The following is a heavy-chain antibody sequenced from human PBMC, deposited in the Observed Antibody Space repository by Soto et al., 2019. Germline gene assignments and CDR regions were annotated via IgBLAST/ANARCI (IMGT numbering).Heavy chain of an antibody. V-gene: IGHV3-30-3*01. J-gene: IGHJ1*01. CDR1: GFTFSSYA. Sequence: GESLKISCAASGFTFSSYAMHWVRQAPGKGLEWVAVISYDGSNKYYADSVKGRFTISRDNSKNTLYLQMNSLRAEDTAVYYCARGQDDGQGTGYFQHWGQGTLVTVSS. D-gene: IGHD2-15*01. CDR3: ARGQDDGQGTGYFQH. CDR2: ISYDGSNK.